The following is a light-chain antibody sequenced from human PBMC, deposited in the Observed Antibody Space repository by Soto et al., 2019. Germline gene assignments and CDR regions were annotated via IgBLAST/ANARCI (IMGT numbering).Light chain of an antibody. J-gene: IGKJ1*01. V-gene: IGKV1-5*03. CDR2: KAS. CDR1: HSISSW. CDR3: QQYNSYSRT. Sequence: DIQMTQSPSTLSASVGDRVTITCRASHSISSWLAWYQQKPGKAPKRLIYKASSLESGVPSRFSGSGSGTEFTLTISSLQPDDFATYYCQQYNSYSRTFGQGTKVEIK.